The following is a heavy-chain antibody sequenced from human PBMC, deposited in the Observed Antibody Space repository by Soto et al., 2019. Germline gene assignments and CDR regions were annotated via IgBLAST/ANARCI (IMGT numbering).Heavy chain of an antibody. CDR1: GFTFSSYG. V-gene: IGHV3-33*01. D-gene: IGHD2-2*01. J-gene: IGHJ5*02. CDR3: ARDQVPAALLGWFER. Sequence: GGSLRLSCAASGFTFSSYGMHWVRQAPGKGLEWVAVIWYDGSNKYYADSVKGRFTISRDNSKNTLYLQMNSLRAEDTAVYYCARDQVPAALLGWFERWGQGTLVTVSA. CDR2: IWYDGSNK.